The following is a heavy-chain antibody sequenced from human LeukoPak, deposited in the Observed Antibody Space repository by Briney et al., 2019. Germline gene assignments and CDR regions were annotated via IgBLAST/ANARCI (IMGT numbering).Heavy chain of an antibody. D-gene: IGHD3-22*01. V-gene: IGHV3-30*04. J-gene: IGHJ4*02. CDR3: ARDSLTMIVGRQKRGLDY. Sequence: GGSLRLSCAASGFTFSSYAMHWVRQAPGKGLEWVAVISYDGSNKYYADSVKGRFTISRDNAKNSLFLQMNSLRAEDTAVYYCARDSLTMIVGRQKRGLDYWGQGTLVTVSS. CDR1: GFTFSSYA. CDR2: ISYDGSNK.